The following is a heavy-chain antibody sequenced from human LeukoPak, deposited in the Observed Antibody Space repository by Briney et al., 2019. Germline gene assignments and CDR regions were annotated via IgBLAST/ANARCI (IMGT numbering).Heavy chain of an antibody. D-gene: IGHD3-9*01. CDR3: ASRDFYYYYMDV. V-gene: IGHV4-4*09. J-gene: IGHJ6*03. CDR2: IFTSGSA. CDR1: GGSISSYY. Sequence: SETLSLTCRVSGGSISSYYWTWIRQPPGKPLEWIGYIFTSGSAYYNPSLESRVTISLDTSKNEFSLDLSYVTAADTAMYYCASRDFYYYYMDVWGKGTTVTVSS.